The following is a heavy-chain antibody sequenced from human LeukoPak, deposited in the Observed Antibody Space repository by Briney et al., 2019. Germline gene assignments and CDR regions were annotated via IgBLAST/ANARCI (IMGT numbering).Heavy chain of an antibody. D-gene: IGHD3-22*01. CDR1: GGSISSGGYY. J-gene: IGHJ4*02. Sequence: PSETLSLTCTVSGGSISSGGYYWSWIRQPPGKGLEWIGEINHSGSTNYNPSLKSRVTISVDTSKIQFSLKLSSVTAADTAVYYCARVALVVIPPFDYWGQGTLVTVSS. CDR2: INHSGST. V-gene: IGHV4-39*07. CDR3: ARVALVVIPPFDY.